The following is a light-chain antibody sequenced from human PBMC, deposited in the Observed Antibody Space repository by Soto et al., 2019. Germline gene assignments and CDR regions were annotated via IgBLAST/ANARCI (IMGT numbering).Light chain of an antibody. CDR2: QNT. Sequence: SYELTQPPSVSVSPGQTASITGSGDKLGGKYVCWYQQKPGKSPVLVIYQNTKRPSGIPERFSGSDSGNTATLTISGTQAMDEADYYCHAWDRSINYVFGTGTKVTVL. V-gene: IGLV3-1*01. CDR3: HAWDRSINYV. J-gene: IGLJ1*01. CDR1: KLGGKY.